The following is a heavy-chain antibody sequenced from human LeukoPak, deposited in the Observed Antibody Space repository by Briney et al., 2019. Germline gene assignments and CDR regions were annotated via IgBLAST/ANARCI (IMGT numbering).Heavy chain of an antibody. Sequence: GGSLRLSCAASGFTFSNYAMSWVRQAPGKGLEWVSAISGSGDRTYYADSVKGRFTISRDNSKNTLYLQMNSLRAEDTAVYYCAVEGGTDYYYYMDVWGKGTTVTVPS. V-gene: IGHV3-23*01. CDR1: GFTFSNYA. D-gene: IGHD1-26*01. J-gene: IGHJ6*03. CDR2: ISGSGDRT. CDR3: AVEGGTDYYYYMDV.